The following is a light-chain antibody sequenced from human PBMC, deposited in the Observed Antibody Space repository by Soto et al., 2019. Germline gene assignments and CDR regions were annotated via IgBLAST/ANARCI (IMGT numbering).Light chain of an antibody. CDR1: QSLSSTY. Sequence: EIVMTQSPATLSVSPGERATLSCRASQSLSSTYLAWYQQKPGQAPRLLIYGASSRATGIPDRFSGSGSGTDFTLTISRLEPEDFAVYYCQHYGNSPPGRTFGPGTKVDIK. CDR3: QHYGNSPPGRT. CDR2: GAS. J-gene: IGKJ3*01. V-gene: IGKV3-20*01.